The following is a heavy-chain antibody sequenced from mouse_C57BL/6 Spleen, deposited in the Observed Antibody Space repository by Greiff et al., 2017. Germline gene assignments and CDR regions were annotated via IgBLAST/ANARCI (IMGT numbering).Heavy chain of an antibody. Sequence: QVQLKQPGAEPVKPGSSVKLSCKASGYTFTSYWMHWLKQRPGQGLEWIGMIHPNSGSTNYNEKFKSKATLTVDKSSNTAYMQLSSLTSEDSAVYYCASRDYYGSSYGWYFDVWGTGTTVTVSS. CDR3: ASRDYYGSSYGWYFDV. J-gene: IGHJ1*03. D-gene: IGHD1-1*01. V-gene: IGHV1-64*01. CDR1: GYTFTSYW. CDR2: IHPNSGST.